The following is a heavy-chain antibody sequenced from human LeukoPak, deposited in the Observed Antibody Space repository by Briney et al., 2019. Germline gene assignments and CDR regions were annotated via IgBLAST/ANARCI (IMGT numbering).Heavy chain of an antibody. CDR3: STGSGHAFDI. Sequence: PGGSLRLSCAVSGFTFSSYWMHWVRQVPGKGLVWVSRINSDGSSTSYADSVKGRFTISRDNAKNTLYVQMNSLRAEDTAVYCCSTGSGHAFDIWGRGTMVTVSS. D-gene: IGHD3-10*01. J-gene: IGHJ3*02. V-gene: IGHV3-74*01. CDR2: INSDGSST. CDR1: GFTFSSYW.